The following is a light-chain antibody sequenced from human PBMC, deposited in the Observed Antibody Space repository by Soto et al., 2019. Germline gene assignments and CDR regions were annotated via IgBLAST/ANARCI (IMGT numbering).Light chain of an antibody. Sequence: AIRMTQSPSSLSASTGDRVTITCRASQGISSYLAWYQQKPGKAPKLLIYAASTLQSGVPSRFSGSGSGTDFTLTISCLQSEDFATYYCLQDHDDSWTFGQGTRWIS. V-gene: IGKV1-8*01. CDR3: LQDHDDSWT. J-gene: IGKJ1*01. CDR1: QGISSY. CDR2: AAS.